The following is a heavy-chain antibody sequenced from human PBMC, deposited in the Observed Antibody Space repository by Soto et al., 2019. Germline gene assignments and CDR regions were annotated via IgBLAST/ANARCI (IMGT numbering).Heavy chain of an antibody. D-gene: IGHD5-12*01. Sequence: SETLSLTCTVSGGSIIRSSYYWVLIRQPPGKGLEWIGSIYYSGSTYYNPSLKSRVTISVDTSKNQFSLKLSSVTAADTAVYYCARRSSTAGATIFDYWGQGTLVTVSS. CDR3: ARRSSTAGATIFDY. J-gene: IGHJ4*02. V-gene: IGHV4-39*01. CDR2: IYYSGST. CDR1: GGSIIRSSYY.